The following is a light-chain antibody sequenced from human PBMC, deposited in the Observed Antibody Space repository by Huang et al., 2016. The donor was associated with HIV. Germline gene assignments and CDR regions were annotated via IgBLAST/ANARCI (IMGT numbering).Light chain of an antibody. CDR1: QSLLRSNRYNY. CDR3: MQGLQIPGVT. V-gene: IGKV2-28*01. CDR2: LGS. Sequence: IVMTQSPLSLPVTPGEPASIACRSSQSLLRSNRYNYLDWYLKRPGQSPQLLIYLGSNRASGVPDRFSGSGSGTNFTLKISRVEADDLGTYYCMQGLQIPGVTFGPGTKVDIK. J-gene: IGKJ3*01.